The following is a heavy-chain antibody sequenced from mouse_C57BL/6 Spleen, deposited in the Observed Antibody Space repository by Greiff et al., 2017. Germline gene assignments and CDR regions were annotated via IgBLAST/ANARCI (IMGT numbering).Heavy chain of an antibody. V-gene: IGHV5-9-1*02. J-gene: IGHJ4*01. CDR3: TRENSNYYAMDY. Sequence: EVKVVESGEGLVKPGGSLKLSCAASGFTFSSYAMSWVRQTPEKRLAWVAYISSGGDYIYYADTVKGRFTLSRDNARNTLYLQMSSLKSEDTAMYYCTRENSNYYAMDYWGQGTSVTVSS. D-gene: IGHD2-5*01. CDR1: GFTFSSYA. CDR2: ISSGGDYI.